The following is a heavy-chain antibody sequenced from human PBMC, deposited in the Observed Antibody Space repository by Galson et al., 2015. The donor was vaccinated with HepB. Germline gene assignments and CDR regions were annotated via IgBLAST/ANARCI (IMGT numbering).Heavy chain of an antibody. CDR2: ISGSGGST. CDR1: GFTFSSYA. V-gene: IGHV3-23*01. CDR3: AKDLGSSGRRYYFNY. D-gene: IGHD3-22*01. J-gene: IGHJ4*02. Sequence: SLRLSCAASGFTFSSYAMSWVRQAPGKGLEWVSAISGSGGSTYYADSVKGRFTISRDNSKNTLYLQMNSLRAEDTAVYYCAKDLGSSGRRYYFNYWGQGTLVTVSS.